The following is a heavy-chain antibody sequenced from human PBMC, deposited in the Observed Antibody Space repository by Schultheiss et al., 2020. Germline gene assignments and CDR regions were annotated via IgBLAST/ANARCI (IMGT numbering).Heavy chain of an antibody. CDR1: GFSLSTSGVG. J-gene: IGHJ6*02. CDR3: ARNRLAIFGPPYYYYGRDV. CDR2: IYWDDDK. D-gene: IGHD3-3*01. V-gene: IGHV2-5*02. Sequence: SGPTLVKPTQTLTLTCTFSGFSLSTSGVGVGWIRQPPGKALEWLALIYWDDDKRYSPSLKSRLTITKDTSKNQVVLTMTNMDPVDTATYYCARNRLAIFGPPYYYYGRDVWGQGHTGTVSS.